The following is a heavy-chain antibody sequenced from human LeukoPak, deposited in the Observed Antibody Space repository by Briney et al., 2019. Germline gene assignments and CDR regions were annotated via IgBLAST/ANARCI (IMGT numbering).Heavy chain of an antibody. V-gene: IGHV3-23*01. Sequence: PGGSLTLSCAASDASFLSHDMSWVRETLEEGLECVSSIAGDCDAFYADSVKGRSTINRDKSENILYLQMNSHRADDTAIYYCAKGPNFGSWRAVDYWGQGSLVTVSS. CDR2: IAGDCDA. CDR1: DASFLSHD. J-gene: IGHJ4*02. CDR3: AKGPNFGSWRAVDY. D-gene: IGHD3-10*01.